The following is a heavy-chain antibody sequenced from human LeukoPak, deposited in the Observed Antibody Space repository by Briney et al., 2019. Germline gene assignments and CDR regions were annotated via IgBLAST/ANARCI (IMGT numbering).Heavy chain of an antibody. CDR1: GGSISSSSYY. J-gene: IGHJ5*02. V-gene: IGHV4-39*01. CDR2: IYSSGST. D-gene: IGHD2-15*01. CDR3: ARHGRVVVGLMVS. Sequence: SETLSLTCTVSGGSISSSSYYWGWIRQPPGKGLEWIGSIYSSGSTYYNASLKSRVTMAVDTSKNQFSPKLSSVTAADTAVYYCARHGRVVVGLMVSWGQGTLVTVSS.